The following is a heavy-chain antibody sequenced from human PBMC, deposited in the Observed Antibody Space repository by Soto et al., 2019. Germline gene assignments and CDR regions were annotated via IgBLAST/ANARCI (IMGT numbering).Heavy chain of an antibody. J-gene: IGHJ6*02. CDR3: ARDDLRFLEWLSYYYYGMDV. D-gene: IGHD3-3*01. CDR2: ISAYNGNT. Sequence: ALVKVSCKASGYTFTIYGSIWVRKNHGQGLEWMGWISAYNGNTNYAQKLQGRVTMTTDTSTSTAYMELRSLRSDDTAVYYCARDDLRFLEWLSYYYYGMDVWGQGTTVTVSS. V-gene: IGHV1-18*01. CDR1: GYTFTIYG.